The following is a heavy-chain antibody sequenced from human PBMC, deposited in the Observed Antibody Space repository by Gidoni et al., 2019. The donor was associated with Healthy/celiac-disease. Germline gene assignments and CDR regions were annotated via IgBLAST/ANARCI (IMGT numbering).Heavy chain of an antibody. D-gene: IGHD4-17*01. J-gene: IGHJ4*02. CDR1: GFTFNDYA. V-gene: IGHV3-9*01. CDR3: AKAGYGDYANFDY. Sequence: EVQLVESGGCLVQPGRSLRLSCAASGFTFNDYAMHWARQAPGKGLEWVSGISWNSGSIDYADSVKSRFTISRDNTKNSLYLQMNSLRAEDTALYYCAKAGYGDYANFDYWGQGTLVTVSS. CDR2: ISWNSGSI.